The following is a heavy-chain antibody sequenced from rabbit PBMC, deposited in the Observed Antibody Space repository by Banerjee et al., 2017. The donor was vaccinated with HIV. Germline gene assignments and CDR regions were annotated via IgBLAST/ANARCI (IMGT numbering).Heavy chain of an antibody. CDR1: GFSFSDKYA. J-gene: IGHJ4*01. V-gene: IGHV1S45*01. CDR2: INTSSGNT. D-gene: IGHD4-1*01. CDR3: ARDLAGAIGWNFNL. Sequence: QEQPGESGGGLVKPEGSLTLTCTASGFSFSDKYAMCWVRQAPGKGLEWIGCINTSSGNTVYASWAKGRFTISKTSSTTVTLQMTSLTAADTATYFCARDLAGAIGWNFNLWGPGTLVTVS.